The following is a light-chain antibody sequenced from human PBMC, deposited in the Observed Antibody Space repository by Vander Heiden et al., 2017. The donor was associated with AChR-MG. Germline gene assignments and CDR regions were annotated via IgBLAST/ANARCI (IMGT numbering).Light chain of an antibody. CDR3: GAWDSSLDYYV. J-gene: IGLJ1*01. Sequence: QSVLTQPPSVSAAPGQKVTISCSGSNSNIGDNYVSWYQQFPGTAPKLLIYENNKRPSGIPDRFSGSKSDKSAILDITGLQTGDEAEYYCGAWDSSLDYYVFGTGSKVTGL. CDR2: ENN. V-gene: IGLV1-51*02. CDR1: NSNIGDNY.